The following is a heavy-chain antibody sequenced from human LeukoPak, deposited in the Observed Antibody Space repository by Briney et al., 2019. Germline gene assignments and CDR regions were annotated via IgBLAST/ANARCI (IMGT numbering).Heavy chain of an antibody. Sequence: SETLSLTCAVYGGSFSGYYWSWIRQPPGKGLEWIGEINHSGSTNYNPSLKSRVTISVDTSKNRFSLKLSSVTAADTAVYYCARGMVRGDPTLDYWGQGTLVTVSS. D-gene: IGHD3-10*01. V-gene: IGHV4-34*01. CDR1: GGSFSGYY. CDR2: INHSGST. CDR3: ARGMVRGDPTLDY. J-gene: IGHJ4*02.